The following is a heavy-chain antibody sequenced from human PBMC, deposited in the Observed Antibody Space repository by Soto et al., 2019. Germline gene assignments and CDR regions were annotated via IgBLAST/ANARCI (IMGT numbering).Heavy chain of an antibody. CDR1: GFTFSSYA. D-gene: IGHD3-3*01. V-gene: IGHV3-23*01. J-gene: IGHJ4*02. CDR3: AKYKFWSGYYFDY. Sequence: GSLRLSCAASGFTFSSYAMSWVRQAPGKGLEWVSAISGSGGSTYYADSVKGWFTISRDNSKNTLYLQMNSLRAEDTAVYYCAKYKFWSGYYFDYWGQGTLVTVSS. CDR2: ISGSGGST.